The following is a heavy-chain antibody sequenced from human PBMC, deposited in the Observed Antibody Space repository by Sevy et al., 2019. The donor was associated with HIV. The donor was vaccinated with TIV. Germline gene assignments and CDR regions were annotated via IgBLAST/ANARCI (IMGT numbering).Heavy chain of an antibody. J-gene: IGHJ4*02. D-gene: IGHD2-15*01. CDR3: AREFCSCGSCFFDY. Sequence: GGSLRLSCVVSGFDIRSNYMSWVRQAPGKGLEWVSHIYAGGTAYYADSVKGRFTFSRDDSKNTVSLQMRSLGVEDSAVYYCAREFCSCGSCFFDYWGQGIQVTVSS. V-gene: IGHV3-53*01. CDR2: IYAGGTA. CDR1: GFDIRSNY.